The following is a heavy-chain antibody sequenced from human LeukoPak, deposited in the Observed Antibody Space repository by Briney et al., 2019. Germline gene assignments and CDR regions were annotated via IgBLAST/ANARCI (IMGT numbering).Heavy chain of an antibody. CDR1: GYTFTSYG. J-gene: IGHJ4*02. CDR2: ISAYNGNT. CDR3: ARDFRLGELSLYEYYFDY. Sequence: ASVKVSCKASGYTFTSYGISWVRQAPGQGLEWMGWISAYNGNTNYAQKLQGRVTMTTDTSTSTAYMELRSLRSDDTAVCYCARDFRLGELSLYEYYFDYWGQGTLVTVSS. V-gene: IGHV1-18*04. D-gene: IGHD3-16*02.